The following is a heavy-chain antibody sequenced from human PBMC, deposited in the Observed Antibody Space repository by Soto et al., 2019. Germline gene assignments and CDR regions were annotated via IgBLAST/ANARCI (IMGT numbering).Heavy chain of an antibody. V-gene: IGHV4-30-2*01. CDR2: IYHSGST. CDR3: ARFGRYQMGIFDY. D-gene: IGHD2-2*01. CDR1: GGSISSGGYS. Sequence: PSETLSLTCAVSGGSISSGGYSWSWIRQPPGKGLEWIGYIYHSGSTYYNPSLKSRVTISVDSSKNQFSLKLSSVTAADTALYYCARFGRYQMGIFDYWGQGTLVTVSS. J-gene: IGHJ4*02.